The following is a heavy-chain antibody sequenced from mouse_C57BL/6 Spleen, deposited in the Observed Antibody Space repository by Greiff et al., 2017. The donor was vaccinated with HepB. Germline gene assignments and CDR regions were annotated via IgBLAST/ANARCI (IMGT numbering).Heavy chain of an antibody. J-gene: IGHJ4*01. Sequence: QVQLQQPGAELVMPGASVKLSCKASGYTFTSYWMHWVKQRPGQGLEWIGEIDPSDSYTNYNQKFKGKSTLTVDKSSSTAYMQLSSLTSEDSAVYYCARRSPYYYGSSYYYAMDYWGQGTSVTVSS. CDR1: GYTFTSYW. D-gene: IGHD1-1*01. V-gene: IGHV1-69*01. CDR3: ARRSPYYYGSSYYYAMDY. CDR2: IDPSDSYT.